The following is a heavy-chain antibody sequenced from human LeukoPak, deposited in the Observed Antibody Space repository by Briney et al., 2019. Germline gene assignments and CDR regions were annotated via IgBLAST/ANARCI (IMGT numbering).Heavy chain of an antibody. J-gene: IGHJ4*02. Sequence: VASVKVSCKASGYTFTDYYVHWVRQAPGQGFEWMGWSNPKSGGTNYAQRFQGRVTMTRDTSISTVYMELRRLRVDDTAVHYCARDFDTSGYYAGHWGQGTLVTVSS. CDR3: ARDFDTSGYYAGH. CDR2: SNPKSGGT. D-gene: IGHD3-22*01. CDR1: GYTFTDYY. V-gene: IGHV1-2*02.